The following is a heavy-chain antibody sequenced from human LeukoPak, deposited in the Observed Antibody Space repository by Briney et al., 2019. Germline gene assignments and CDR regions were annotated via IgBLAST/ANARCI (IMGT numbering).Heavy chain of an antibody. Sequence: GGSLRLSCAASGFTFDDYGMSWVRQAPGKGLGWVSGINWNGGSTGYADSVKGRFTISRDNAKNSLYLQMNSLRAEDTALYYCARADVLRYFDWLPQRGWAADYWGQGTLVTVSS. V-gene: IGHV3-20*04. J-gene: IGHJ4*02. CDR2: INWNGGST. CDR1: GFTFDDYG. D-gene: IGHD3-9*01. CDR3: ARADVLRYFDWLPQRGWAADY.